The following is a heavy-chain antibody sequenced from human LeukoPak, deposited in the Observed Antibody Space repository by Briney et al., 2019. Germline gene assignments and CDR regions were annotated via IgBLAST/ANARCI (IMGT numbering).Heavy chain of an antibody. CDR2: IYYSGST. V-gene: IGHV4-59*01. CDR3: ARGGYDVAPDY. J-gene: IGHJ4*02. CDR1: GGSISSYY. D-gene: IGHD5-12*01. Sequence: SETLSLTCTVSGGSISSYYWSWIRQPPGKGLEWIGYIYYSGSTNYNPSLKSRVTISVDTSKNQFSLKLSSVTAADTAVYHCARGGYDVAPDYWGQGTLVTVSS.